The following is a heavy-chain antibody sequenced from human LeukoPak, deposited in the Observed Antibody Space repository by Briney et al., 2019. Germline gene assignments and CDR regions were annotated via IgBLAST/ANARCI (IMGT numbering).Heavy chain of an antibody. V-gene: IGHV3-11*04. Sequence: GGSLRLSCAASGFTFSDYYMSWIRQAPGKGLEWVSYISSSGSTIYYADSVKGRFTISRDNAKNSLYLQMNSLRAEDTAVYYCARDERRITIFGVVLSNWFDPWGQGTLVTVSS. CDR3: ARDERRITIFGVVLSNWFDP. D-gene: IGHD3-3*01. CDR2: ISSSGSTI. J-gene: IGHJ5*02. CDR1: GFTFSDYY.